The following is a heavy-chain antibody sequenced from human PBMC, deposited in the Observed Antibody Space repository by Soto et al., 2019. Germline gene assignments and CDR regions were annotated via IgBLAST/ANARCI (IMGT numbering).Heavy chain of an antibody. J-gene: IGHJ3*01. V-gene: IGHV3-23*01. Sequence: GSLRLSCAASGFTFSSYAMGWVRQAPGKGLEWVSGISGSGGSTYYADSVTGRFTISRDNSRNTLFLQMDSLRAEDTAVYYCAKDEPNYYDSSGYYGGEAFDFWGHGTLVTVSS. CDR1: GFTFSSYA. CDR2: ISGSGGST. CDR3: AKDEPNYYDSSGYYGGEAFDF. D-gene: IGHD3-22*01.